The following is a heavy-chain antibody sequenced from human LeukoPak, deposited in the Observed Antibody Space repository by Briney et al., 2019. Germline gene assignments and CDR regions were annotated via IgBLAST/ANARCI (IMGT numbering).Heavy chain of an antibody. V-gene: IGHV1-69*01. CDR1: GGTFSSYA. Sequence: SVKVSCKASGGTFSSYAISWVRQAPGQGLEWMGGIIPIFGTANYAQKFQGRATITADESTSTAYMELSSLRSEDTAVYYCARDVSGSTSCYGMDVWGKGTTVTVSS. D-gene: IGHD2-2*01. CDR3: ARDVSGSTSCYGMDV. CDR2: IIPIFGTA. J-gene: IGHJ6*04.